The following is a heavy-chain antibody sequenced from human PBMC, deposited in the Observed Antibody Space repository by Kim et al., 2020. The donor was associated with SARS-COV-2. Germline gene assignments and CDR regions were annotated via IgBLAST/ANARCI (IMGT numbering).Heavy chain of an antibody. CDR2: ISSSSTI. D-gene: IGHD3-22*01. J-gene: IGHJ4*02. V-gene: IGHV3-48*02. Sequence: GGSLRLSCAASGFTFSSYSMNWVRQAPGKGLEWVSYISSSSTIYYADSVKGRFTISRDNAKNSLYLQMNSLRDEDTAVYYCARGGGYYWRPVDYWGQGTLVTVSS. CDR1: GFTFSSYS. CDR3: ARGGGYYWRPVDY.